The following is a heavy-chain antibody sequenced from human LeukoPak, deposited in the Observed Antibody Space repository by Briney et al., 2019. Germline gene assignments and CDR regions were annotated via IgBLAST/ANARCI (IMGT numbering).Heavy chain of an antibody. V-gene: IGHV3-30*03. CDR1: GSTLSSYG. Sequence: GGSLRLPCADSGSTLSSYGMHWVRQAPGKGLEWVAVISYDGSNKYYADSVKGRFTISRDNSKNTLYLQMNSLRAEDTAVYYCASEEGYGLDYWGQGTLVTVSS. D-gene: IGHD5-12*01. J-gene: IGHJ4*02. CDR3: ASEEGYGLDY. CDR2: ISYDGSNK.